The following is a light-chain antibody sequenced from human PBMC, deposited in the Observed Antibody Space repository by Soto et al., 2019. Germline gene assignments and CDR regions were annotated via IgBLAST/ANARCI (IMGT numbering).Light chain of an antibody. V-gene: IGKV1-5*01. CDR3: QECESLWT. Sequence: DIQMTQSPSTLSASVGDRVTITCRASQSISTRLAWYQQKPGKAPQVLISDASNLERGVPSRFAGSGSETEFTLTISSLKADVFATYYCQECESLWTFSQGNKLEIK. J-gene: IGKJ2*01. CDR2: DAS. CDR1: QSISTR.